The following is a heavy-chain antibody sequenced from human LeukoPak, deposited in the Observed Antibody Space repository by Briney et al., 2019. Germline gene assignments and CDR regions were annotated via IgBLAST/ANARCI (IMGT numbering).Heavy chain of an antibody. CDR1: GGSLSSGSYY. CDR2: IYYSGST. V-gene: IGHV4-61*01. D-gene: IGHD1-20*01. CDR3: ASNYTWNRIFQH. J-gene: IGHJ1*01. Sequence: SEALSLTCTVSGGSLSSGSYYWSWVRQPPGKGLEWIEYIYYSGSTNYNPSLKSRVTISVDTSKNQFSLKLTSVTAADTAVYYCASNYTWNRIFQHWGQGTLVTVSS.